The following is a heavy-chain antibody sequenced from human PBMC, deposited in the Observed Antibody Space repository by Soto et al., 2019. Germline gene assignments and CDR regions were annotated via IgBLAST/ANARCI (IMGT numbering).Heavy chain of an antibody. V-gene: IGHV1-8*01. CDR3: ARARRITIFGVVSQTLYYFDY. J-gene: IGHJ4*02. D-gene: IGHD3-3*01. CDR1: GYTFTSYD. CDR2: MNPNSGNT. Sequence: GASVKVSCKASGYTFTSYDITWVRQATGQGLEWMGWMNPNSGNTGYAQKFQGRVTMTRNTSISTAYMQLSSLRSEDTAVYYCARARRITIFGVVSQTLYYFDYWGQGTLVTVSS.